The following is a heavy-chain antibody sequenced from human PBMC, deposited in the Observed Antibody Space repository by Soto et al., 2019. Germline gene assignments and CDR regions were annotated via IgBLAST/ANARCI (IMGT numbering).Heavy chain of an antibody. J-gene: IGHJ3*02. CDR2: IYHSGST. D-gene: IGHD2-15*01. V-gene: IGHV4-4*02. Sequence: QVQLQESGPGLVKPSGTLSLTCAVSGGSISSSNWWSWVRQPPGKGLEWIGEIYHSGSTNYNPSLKRRVTISVDKSKNQFSLKLSSVTAADTAVYYCARCLESGGSCYGVGAFDIWGQGTMVTVSS. CDR3: ARCLESGGSCYGVGAFDI. CDR1: GGSISSSNW.